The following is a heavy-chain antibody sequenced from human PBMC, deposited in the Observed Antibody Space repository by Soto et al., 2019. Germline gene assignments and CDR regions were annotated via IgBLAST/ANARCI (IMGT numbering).Heavy chain of an antibody. Sequence: SETLSLTCAVYGGSFSGYYWSWIRQPPGKGLEWIGEINHSGSTNYNPSLKSRVTISVDTSKNQFSLKLSSVTAADTAVYYCARDKDSSGWSPRCFQHWGQGTLVTVSS. CDR2: INHSGST. V-gene: IGHV4-34*01. CDR1: GGSFSGYY. J-gene: IGHJ1*01. D-gene: IGHD6-19*01. CDR3: ARDKDSSGWSPRCFQH.